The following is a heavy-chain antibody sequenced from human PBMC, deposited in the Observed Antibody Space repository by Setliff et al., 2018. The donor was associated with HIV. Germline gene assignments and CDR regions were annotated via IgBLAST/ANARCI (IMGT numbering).Heavy chain of an antibody. Sequence: GASVKVSCKASGGTFSSYAISWVRRAPGQGLEWMGGIIPIFGTANYAQKFQGRVTITTDESTSTAYMELSSLRSEDTAVYYCRWGPAAIWDAFDIWGQGTMVTVSS. CDR1: GGTFSSYA. CDR2: IIPIFGTA. J-gene: IGHJ3*02. D-gene: IGHD2-2*01. V-gene: IGHV1-69*05. CDR3: RWGPAAIWDAFDI.